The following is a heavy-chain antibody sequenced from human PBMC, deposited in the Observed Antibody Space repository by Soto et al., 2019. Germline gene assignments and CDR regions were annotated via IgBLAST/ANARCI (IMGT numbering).Heavy chain of an antibody. J-gene: IGHJ4*02. D-gene: IGHD1-1*01. V-gene: IGHV4-61*08. CDR1: GASIYNGGYF. CDR2: IHNSGSP. Sequence: PSETLSLTCSVSGASIYNGGYFWSWIRQSPGKGLEWIGDIHNSGSPNNNSSLNSRVTISADTSKNQFFLKLSSVTAADTAVYYCSRGGDAYKAGNYWGQGTLVTVSS. CDR3: SRGGDAYKAGNY.